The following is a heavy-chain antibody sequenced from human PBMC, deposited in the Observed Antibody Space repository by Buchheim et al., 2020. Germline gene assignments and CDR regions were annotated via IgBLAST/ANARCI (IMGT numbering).Heavy chain of an antibody. CDR2: ISYDGSNK. Sequence: QVQLVESGGGVVQPGRSLRLSCAASGFTFSSYAMHWVRQAPGKGLEWVAVISYDGSNKYYADSVKGRFTISRDNSKYTLYLQMNSLRAEDTAVYYCARDSMGGYYYYYGMDVWGQGTT. J-gene: IGHJ6*02. V-gene: IGHV3-30-3*01. CDR1: GFTFSSYA. CDR3: ARDSMGGYYYYYGMDV. D-gene: IGHD3-16*01.